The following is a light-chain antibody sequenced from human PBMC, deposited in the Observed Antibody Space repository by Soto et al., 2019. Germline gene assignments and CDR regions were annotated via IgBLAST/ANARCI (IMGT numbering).Light chain of an antibody. CDR3: QQYYSYPLT. V-gene: IGKV1-8*01. Sequence: AIRMTQSPSSFSASTGDRVTITCRASQGISSYLAWYQQKPGKAPKLLIYAASTLQSGVPSRFSGSGSGTDFTLTISCLQSEDFATYYCQQYYSYPLTFGQGTRVENK. CDR1: QGISSY. CDR2: AAS. J-gene: IGKJ1*01.